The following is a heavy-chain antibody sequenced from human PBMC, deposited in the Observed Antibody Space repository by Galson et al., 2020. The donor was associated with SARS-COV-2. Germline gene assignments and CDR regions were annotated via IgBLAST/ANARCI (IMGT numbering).Heavy chain of an antibody. V-gene: IGHV3-30*04. Sequence: GESLKISCAASGFTFNSYAMDWVRQAPGKGLEWVAVISFDGSHKYYADSVKGRFTISRDNSKNTLYLQMSSLRAEDTALYYCARGEYCSGGNCYSGYGYFDDWGQGTLVTVSS. CDR2: ISFDGSHK. J-gene: IGHJ4*02. D-gene: IGHD2-15*01. CDR1: GFTFNSYA. CDR3: ARGEYCSGGNCYSGYGYFDD.